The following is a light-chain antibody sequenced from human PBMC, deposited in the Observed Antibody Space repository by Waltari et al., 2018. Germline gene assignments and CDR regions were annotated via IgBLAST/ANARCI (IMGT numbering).Light chain of an antibody. Sequence: QSVFTQPPSVSAAPGQKVTISCSGGTSNLGNDSESRYQHLPGAAPNLLIYDKDKRHSGIPDRFSASKSGTSATLGITGLQIGDEADYYCATWDNSLTDVVFGGGTKLTVL. J-gene: IGLJ2*01. CDR3: ATWDNSLTDVV. CDR2: DKD. CDR1: TSNLGNDS. V-gene: IGLV1-51*01.